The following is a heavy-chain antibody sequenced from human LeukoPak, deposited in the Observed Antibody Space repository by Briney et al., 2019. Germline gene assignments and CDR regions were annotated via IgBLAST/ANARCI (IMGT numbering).Heavy chain of an antibody. CDR3: ASLVRGLHRYYYGSGSYYNNWFDP. J-gene: IGHJ5*02. CDR1: NYSISSGYY. V-gene: IGHV4-38-2*02. Sequence: PSETLSLTCTVSNYSISSGYYWGWIRQPPGKGLEWIGEINHSGSTNYNPSLKSRVTISVDTSKNQFSLKLSSVTAADTAVYYCASLVRGLHRYYYGSGSYYNNWFDPWGQGTLVTVSS. D-gene: IGHD3-10*01. CDR2: INHSGST.